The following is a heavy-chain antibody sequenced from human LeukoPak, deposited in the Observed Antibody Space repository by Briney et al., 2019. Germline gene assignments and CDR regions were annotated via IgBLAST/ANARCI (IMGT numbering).Heavy chain of an antibody. CDR3: ARQDMGYYHGMDV. Sequence: PGESLKISCKGSGYTFTSYWIGWVRQMPGKGLEWMGIIYPGDSDTRYSPSFQGQVTISADKSISTAYLQWSSLKASDTARYYCARQDMGYYHGMDVWGRGTTVTVSS. J-gene: IGHJ6*02. CDR2: IYPGDSDT. V-gene: IGHV5-51*01. D-gene: IGHD2-15*01. CDR1: GYTFTSYW.